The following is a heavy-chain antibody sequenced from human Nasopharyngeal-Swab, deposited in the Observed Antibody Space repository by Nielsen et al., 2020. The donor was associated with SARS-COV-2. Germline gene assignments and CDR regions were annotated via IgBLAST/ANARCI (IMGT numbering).Heavy chain of an antibody. J-gene: IGHJ3*02. CDR2: IYYSGST. CDR1: GGFISTYY. CDR3: AREVRGYAYGTRSFDI. Sequence: SETLSLTCIVFGGFISTYYWSWIRQAPGKGLEWIGYIYYSGSTNYNPSLKSRVTISVDTSKNQFSLKLSSVTAADTAVYYCAREVRGYAYGTRSFDIWGQGTMVTVSS. V-gene: IGHV4-59*12. D-gene: IGHD5-18*01.